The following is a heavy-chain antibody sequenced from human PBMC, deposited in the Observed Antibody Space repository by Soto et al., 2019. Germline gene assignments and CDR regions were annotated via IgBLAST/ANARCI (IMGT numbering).Heavy chain of an antibody. Sequence: SETLSVTWPVSGGSISRYYWSWIRQPPGKGLEWIGYIYYSGSTNYNPSLKSRVTISVDTSKNQFSLKLSSVTAADTAVYYCARQWGTDAFDIWGQGTMVTVSS. D-gene: IGHD1-1*01. J-gene: IGHJ3*02. CDR1: GGSISRYY. V-gene: IGHV4-59*08. CDR3: ARQWGTDAFDI. CDR2: IYYSGST.